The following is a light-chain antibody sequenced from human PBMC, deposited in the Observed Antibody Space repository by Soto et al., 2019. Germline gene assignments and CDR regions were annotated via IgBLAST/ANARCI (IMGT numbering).Light chain of an antibody. CDR3: QHSDPLPIT. CDR2: DAS. J-gene: IGKJ5*01. CDR1: QDITNY. V-gene: IGKV1-33*01. Sequence: DIQITQYPSSLSSCVRERLTMTCEASQDITNYLNWYQQKPGRAPRLLLYDASSLETGVPSRFSGSGSGTDFTLTISSFQPEDVATYYCQHSDPLPITFAEGTRLENK.